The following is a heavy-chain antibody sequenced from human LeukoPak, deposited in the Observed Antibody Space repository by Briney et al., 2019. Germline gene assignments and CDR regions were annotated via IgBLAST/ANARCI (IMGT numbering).Heavy chain of an antibody. CDR2: INHSGST. CDR3: ARDDSRVSFDY. D-gene: IGHD3-3*01. CDR1: GGSFSNYY. J-gene: IGHJ4*02. Sequence: SETLSLTCAVYGGSFSNYYWTWIRQPPGKGLEWIGEINHSGSTNYNPSLKSRVTISVDTSKNQFSLKLSSVTAADTAVYYCARDDSRVSFDYWGQGTLVTVSS. V-gene: IGHV4-34*01.